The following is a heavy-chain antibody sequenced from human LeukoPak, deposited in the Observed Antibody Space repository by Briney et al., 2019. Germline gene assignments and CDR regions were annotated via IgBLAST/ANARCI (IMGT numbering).Heavy chain of an antibody. V-gene: IGHV3-21*01. Sequence: GGSLRLSCAACVCTFSSQSMNWLRQAPGKGLEWVSSISSSSSYTNYADSVKGRFTISRDNVKNSLYMQMNTLSEAHTAVSYCARDKANSGSYYGSFDYWGQGTLVTVSS. CDR1: VCTFSSQS. J-gene: IGHJ4*02. D-gene: IGHD1-26*01. CDR2: ISSSSSYT. CDR3: ARDKANSGSYYGSFDY.